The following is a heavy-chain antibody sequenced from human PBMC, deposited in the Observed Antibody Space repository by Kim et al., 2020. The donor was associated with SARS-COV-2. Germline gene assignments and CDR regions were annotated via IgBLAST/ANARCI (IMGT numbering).Heavy chain of an antibody. D-gene: IGHD3-10*01. CDR2: T. CDR3: ASGLWFGRIDY. V-gene: IGHV4-59*09. J-gene: IGHJ4*02. Sequence: TNYTPSRKTRFTISVDTSKNQFSLKLSSVTAADTAVYYCASGLWFGRIDYWGQGTLVTVSS.